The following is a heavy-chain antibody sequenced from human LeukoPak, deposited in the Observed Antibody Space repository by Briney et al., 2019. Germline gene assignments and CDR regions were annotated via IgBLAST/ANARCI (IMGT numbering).Heavy chain of an antibody. J-gene: IGHJ4*02. D-gene: IGHD3-9*01. CDR1: GFTFSSYA. CDR3: AKGMGVLRYFDWLYFYQVYFDY. V-gene: IGHV3-23*01. Sequence: GGSLRLSCAASGFTFSSYAMSWVRQAPGKGLEWVSAISGSGGGTYYADSVKGRFTISRDNSKNTLYLQMNSLRAEDTAVYYCAKGMGVLRYFDWLYFYQVYFDYWGQGTLVTVSS. CDR2: ISGSGGGT.